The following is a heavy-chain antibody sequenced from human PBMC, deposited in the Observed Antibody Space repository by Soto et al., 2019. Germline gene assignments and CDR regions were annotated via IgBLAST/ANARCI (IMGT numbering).Heavy chain of an antibody. J-gene: IGHJ4*02. D-gene: IGHD3-16*01. CDR3: ARGTPDRYDYIWGNDDY. Sequence: KNQQASVKVSCKASGYTFTSYDINWVRQATGQGLEWMGWMNPNSGNTGYAQKFQGRVTMTRNTSISTAYMELSSLRSEDTAVYYCARGTPDRYDYIWGNDDYWGQGTLVTVSS. CDR1: GYTFTSYD. CDR2: MNPNSGNT. V-gene: IGHV1-8*01.